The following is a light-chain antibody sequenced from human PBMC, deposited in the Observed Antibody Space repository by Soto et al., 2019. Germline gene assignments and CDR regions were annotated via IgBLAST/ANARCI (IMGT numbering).Light chain of an antibody. Sequence: QSVLTQPASVSGSPGQSITISCTGTSSDVGSYNLVSWYQQHPGKAPKLMIYEGSKRPSGVSNRFSGSKSGNTASLTISGLPAEEKTDYYCCSYAGSSTLVVFGGGTKLTVL. CDR1: SSDVGSYNL. CDR2: EGS. J-gene: IGLJ2*01. CDR3: CSYAGSSTLVV. V-gene: IGLV2-23*01.